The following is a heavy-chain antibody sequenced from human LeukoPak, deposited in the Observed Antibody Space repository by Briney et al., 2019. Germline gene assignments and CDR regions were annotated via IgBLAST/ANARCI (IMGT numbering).Heavy chain of an antibody. V-gene: IGHV3-30*02. CDR3: AKGFDYYVDV. CDR1: GFTFSNYA. CDR2: IRYDGSNK. J-gene: IGHJ6*03. Sequence: GRSLRLSCAASGFTFSNYAMHWVRQAPGKGLEWVAFIRYDGSNKYYADSVKGRFTTSRDNSKNTLYLQMNSLRAEDTAVYYCAKGFDYYVDVWGKGTTVTISS.